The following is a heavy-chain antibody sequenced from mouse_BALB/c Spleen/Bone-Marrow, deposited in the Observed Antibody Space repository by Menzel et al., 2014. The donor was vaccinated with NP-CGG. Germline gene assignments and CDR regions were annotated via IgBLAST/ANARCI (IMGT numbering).Heavy chain of an antibody. CDR3: ARVYGNYDY. Sequence: VQLQQSGPDLVKPSQSLSLTCTVTGFSITSGYSWHWIRRFPGNKLEWMGYIHYSGSTNYNPSLKSRFSITRDTSKNQFFLQLNSVTTEDTATYYCARVYGNYDYWGQGTTLTVSS. V-gene: IGHV3-1*02. CDR2: IHYSGST. CDR1: GFSITSGYS. D-gene: IGHD2-10*02. J-gene: IGHJ2*01.